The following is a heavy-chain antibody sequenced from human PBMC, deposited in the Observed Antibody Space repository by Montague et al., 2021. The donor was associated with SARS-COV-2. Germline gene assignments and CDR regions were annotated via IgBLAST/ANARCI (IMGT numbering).Heavy chain of an antibody. CDR2: IKQDGSEK. CDR1: GFTFSSYW. D-gene: IGHD5-18*01. J-gene: IGHJ4*02. V-gene: IGHV3-7*01. Sequence: SLRLSCAASGFTFSSYWVSWVRQAPGKGLEWVANIKQDGSEKYYVDSVKGRFAISRDNAKNSLYLQMNSPRAEDTAVYYCARDIEEYSYGLDYWGQGTLVTVSS. CDR3: ARDIEEYSYGLDY.